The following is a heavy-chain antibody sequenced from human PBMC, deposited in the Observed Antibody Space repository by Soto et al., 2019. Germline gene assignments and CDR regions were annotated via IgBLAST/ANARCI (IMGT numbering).Heavy chain of an antibody. Sequence: EVQLVESGGGLVQPGESLRLSCAASGLTFRSYWMHWVGQAPGKGLVWVSRINTDGSVEMYVDSVKGRFTISRDNAKNTPYLHMNSLRAEDPAVYYCVSDMQLWRLDSWGRGTLVTVSS. CDR3: VSDMQLWRLDS. D-gene: IGHD2-21*01. J-gene: IGHJ4*02. CDR1: GLTFRSYW. CDR2: INTDGSVE. V-gene: IGHV3-74*03.